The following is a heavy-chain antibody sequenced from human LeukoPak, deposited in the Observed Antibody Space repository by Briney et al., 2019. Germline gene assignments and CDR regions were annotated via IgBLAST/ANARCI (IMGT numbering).Heavy chain of an antibody. J-gene: IGHJ3*02. Sequence: PGGSLRLSCAASGFTVSSNYMSWVRHAPGKGLGWVSVIYSGGSTYYADSVKGRFTISRDNSKNTLYLQMNSLRAEDTAVYYCARGRGNGDYDYDAFDIWGQGTMVTVSS. V-gene: IGHV3-66*02. CDR3: ARGRGNGDYDYDAFDI. D-gene: IGHD4-17*01. CDR2: IYSGGST. CDR1: GFTVSSNY.